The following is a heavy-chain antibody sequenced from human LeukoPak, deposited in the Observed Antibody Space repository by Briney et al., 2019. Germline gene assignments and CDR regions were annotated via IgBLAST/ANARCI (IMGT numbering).Heavy chain of an antibody. V-gene: IGHV1-69*04. CDR3: AREWGSGALGYYFDY. CDR1: GGTFSSYA. Sequence: SVKVSCKASGGTFSSYAISWVRQAPGQGLEWMGRIIPILGIANYAQKFQGRVTITADKSTSTAYMELSSLRSEDTAVYYCAREWGSGALGYYFDYWGQGTLVTVSS. J-gene: IGHJ4*02. D-gene: IGHD3-10*01. CDR2: IIPILGIA.